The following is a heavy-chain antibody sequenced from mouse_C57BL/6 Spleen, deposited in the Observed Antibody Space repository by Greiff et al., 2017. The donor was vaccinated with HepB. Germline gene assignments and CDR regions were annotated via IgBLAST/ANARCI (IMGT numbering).Heavy chain of an antibody. V-gene: IGHV1-82*01. J-gene: IGHJ2*01. Sequence: VKLQESGPELVKPGASVKISCKASGYAFSSSWMNWVKQRPGKGLEWIGRIYPGDGDTNYNGKFKGKATLTADKSSSTAYMQLSSLTSEDSAVYFCERNPDYYGSSPYYFDYWGQGTTLTVSS. D-gene: IGHD1-1*01. CDR2: IYPGDGDT. CDR1: GYAFSSSW. CDR3: ERNPDYYGSSPYYFDY.